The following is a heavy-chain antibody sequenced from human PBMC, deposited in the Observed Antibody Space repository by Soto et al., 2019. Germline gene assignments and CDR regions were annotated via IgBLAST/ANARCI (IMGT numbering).Heavy chain of an antibody. Sequence: SEPLSLTCSVAGGSRIEFDWSWIRKTAGKGLEWMGRVYATGTSDYNPSLRSRIAMSVDISKKTFSLRLRSVTAADTGVYYCVRDGSKTLRDCFDPWGQGILVT. V-gene: IGHV4-4*07. D-gene: IGHD4-17*01. CDR3: VRDGSKTLRDCFDP. CDR2: VYATGTS. J-gene: IGHJ5*02. CDR1: GGSRIEFD.